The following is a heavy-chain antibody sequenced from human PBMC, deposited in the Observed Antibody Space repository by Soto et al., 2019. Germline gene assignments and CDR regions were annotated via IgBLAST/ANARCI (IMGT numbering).Heavy chain of an antibody. CDR3: ARGLMMVQRWDGFDF. Sequence: QVKLVQSGGEVKKPGASVKVSCKASGYTFTSYGISWVRQAPGQGLEWMGWINAYNRKTIYAQNFHGRTTIATDTPTSTAYMELSGLRSDDTAVYYCARGLMMVQRWDGFDFWGQGTMVTVSS. CDR2: INAYNRKT. V-gene: IGHV1-18*04. D-gene: IGHD3-16*01. J-gene: IGHJ3*01. CDR1: GYTFTSYG.